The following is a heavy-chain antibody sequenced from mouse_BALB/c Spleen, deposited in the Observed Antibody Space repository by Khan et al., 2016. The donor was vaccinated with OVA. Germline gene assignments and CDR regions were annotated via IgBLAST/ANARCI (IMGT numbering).Heavy chain of an antibody. CDR2: ISSGGRYT. J-gene: IGHJ3*01. Sequence: VQLKESGGDLVKPEGSLKLSCAASGFTFSTYGLSWVRQTPDKRLEWVATISSGGRYTYYPDSVQGRFTISRDNAKNTLYLQMSSLKSEDTAMFYCARLAYYDDSEGFAYWGQGTLVTVSA. V-gene: IGHV5-6*01. D-gene: IGHD1-1*01. CDR3: ARLAYYDDSEGFAY. CDR1: GFTFSTYG.